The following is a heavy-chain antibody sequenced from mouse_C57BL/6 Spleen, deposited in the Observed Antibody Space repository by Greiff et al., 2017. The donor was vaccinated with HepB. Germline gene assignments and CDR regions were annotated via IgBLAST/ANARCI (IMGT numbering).Heavy chain of an antibody. D-gene: IGHD2-4*01. CDR2: IYPGSGST. CDR1: GYTFTSYW. Sequence: QVQLQQPGAELVKPGASVKMSCKASGYTFTSYWITWVKQRPGQGLEWIGDIYPGSGSTNYNEKFKSKATLTVDTSSSTAYMQLSSLTSEDSAVYYCARDDDYDGVFAYWGQGTLVTVSA. J-gene: IGHJ3*01. V-gene: IGHV1-55*01. CDR3: ARDDDYDGVFAY.